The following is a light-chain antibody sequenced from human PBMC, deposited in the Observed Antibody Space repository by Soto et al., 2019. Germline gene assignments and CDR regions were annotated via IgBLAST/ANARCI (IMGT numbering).Light chain of an antibody. Sequence: DIHITHSPSSLSASVLDILTITCLTSQPISDYLNWYQQKPGKDPTLLIYTASNLQSGVPSRFSGSGSGTHFTLTISSLQPEDFATYYCQQHYNTPRTFGQGTKLDIK. CDR3: QQHYNTPRT. J-gene: IGKJ1*01. CDR2: TAS. CDR1: QPISDY. V-gene: IGKV1-39*01.